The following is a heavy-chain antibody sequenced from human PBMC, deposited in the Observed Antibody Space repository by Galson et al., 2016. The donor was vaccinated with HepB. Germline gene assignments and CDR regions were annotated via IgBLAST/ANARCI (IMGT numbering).Heavy chain of an antibody. J-gene: IGHJ4*02. CDR3: ARDRDFPDGHPDPFDC. Sequence: SLRLSCAASGFTFSSFWMSWVRQAPGKGLEWVANIKQDGSEKHYADSVKGLFTISRDNANHSVYLQLNSLRADDTAVYYWARDRDFPDGHPDPFDCWGQGTVVTVS. D-gene: IGHD3-3*01. CDR1: GFTFSSFW. CDR2: IKQDGSEK. V-gene: IGHV3-7*03.